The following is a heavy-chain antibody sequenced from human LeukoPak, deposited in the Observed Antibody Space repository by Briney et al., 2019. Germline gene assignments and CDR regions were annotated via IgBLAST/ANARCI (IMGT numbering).Heavy chain of an antibody. CDR1: GFSFNDCT. D-gene: IGHD2/OR15-2a*01. J-gene: IGHJ4*02. CDR2: ISNDGAT. CDR3: AKRVINNPFDN. V-gene: IGHV3-23*01. Sequence: GGSLRLSCAASGFSFNDCTMNWVRQAPGKGLEWVAVISNDGATYYIDSVKGRFTTSRDNSKNTLYLQMNGLRAEDTAVYFCAKRVINNPFDNWGQGTLVTVSS.